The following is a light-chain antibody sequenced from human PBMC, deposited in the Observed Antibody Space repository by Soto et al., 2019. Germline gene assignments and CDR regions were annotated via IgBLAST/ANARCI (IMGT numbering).Light chain of an antibody. CDR2: QAS. J-gene: IGKJ4*01. CDR3: QQYDIFPLT. Sequence: DIQMTQSPSTLSASVGDRVTITCRASQSLNKWLAWYQQKPGKAPKVLIYQASNLEDGVPSRFSGSGSGTEFTLTINGLQPDDFATYFCQQYDIFPLTFGGGTKVDIK. CDR1: QSLNKW. V-gene: IGKV1-5*03.